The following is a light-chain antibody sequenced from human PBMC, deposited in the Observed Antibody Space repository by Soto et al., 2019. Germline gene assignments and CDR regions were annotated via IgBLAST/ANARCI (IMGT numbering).Light chain of an antibody. J-gene: IGKJ1*01. V-gene: IGKV3-20*01. Sequence: EIVMTQSPATLSVSPGERATLSCRASQSFRGLLAWYQQKPGQAPRLLIYDAYNRATGIPPRFSGSGSGTDFTLTISRLEPEDFAVYYCEQYGSSPRTFGQGTKVDIK. CDR1: QSFRGL. CDR3: EQYGSSPRT. CDR2: DAY.